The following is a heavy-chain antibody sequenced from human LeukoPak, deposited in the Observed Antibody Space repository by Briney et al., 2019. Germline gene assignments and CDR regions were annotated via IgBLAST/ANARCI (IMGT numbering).Heavy chain of an antibody. J-gene: IGHJ4*02. CDR2: SGSGGDT. CDR1: GITLSNYG. V-gene: IGHV3-23*01. D-gene: IGHD1-26*01. Sequence: GGSLRLSCVVSGITLSNYGMSWVRQAPGKGLEWVSLSGSGGDTYYVDSVKGRFTISRDNSKNTLYLQMNSLRAEDTAVYYCAKARGGTYRTYYFDYWGQGTLVTVSS. CDR3: AKARGGTYRTYYFDY.